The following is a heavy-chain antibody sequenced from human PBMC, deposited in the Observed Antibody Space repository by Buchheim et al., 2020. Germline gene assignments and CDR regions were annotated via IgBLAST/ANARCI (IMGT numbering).Heavy chain of an antibody. V-gene: IGHV3-30*01. D-gene: IGHD3-22*01. Sequence: QVQLVESGGGVVQPGRSLRLSCAASGFTFSIYAMHWVRQAPGKGLEWVAVISYDGNDKYYADSVKGRFTISRDNSRNTLSLQMNSLRPEDAAVYYCRLAPLSSGSDYWGQGTL. J-gene: IGHJ4*02. CDR1: GFTFSIYA. CDR2: ISYDGNDK. CDR3: RLAPLSSGSDY.